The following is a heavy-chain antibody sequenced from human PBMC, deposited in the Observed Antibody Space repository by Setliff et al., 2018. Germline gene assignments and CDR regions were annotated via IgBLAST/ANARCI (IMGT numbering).Heavy chain of an antibody. CDR1: GGSFSGYY. V-gene: IGHV4-34*01. D-gene: IGHD2-2*01. J-gene: IGHJ5*02. CDR3: ARGYCSSPSCFFAGWFDP. Sequence: PSETLSLTCAVYGGSFSGYYWSWIRQPPGRGLEWIGEINHTGSTNYSPSLKSRVTISVDTSKNQFSLKLTSVTAADTAVYYCARGYCSSPSCFFAGWFDPGGREPLSPSP. CDR2: INHTGST.